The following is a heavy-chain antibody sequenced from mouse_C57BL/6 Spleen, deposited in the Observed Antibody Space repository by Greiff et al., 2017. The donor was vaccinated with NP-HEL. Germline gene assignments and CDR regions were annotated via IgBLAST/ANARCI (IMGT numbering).Heavy chain of an antibody. V-gene: IGHV1-82*01. CDR3: ACSYYGYDGVAY. J-gene: IGHJ3*01. CDR2: IYPGDGDT. Sequence: QVQLQQSGPELVKPGASVKISCKASGYAFSSSWMNWVKQRPGKGLEWIGRIYPGDGDTHYNGKFKGKATLTADKSSSTAYMQLSSLTSEDSAVYFCACSYYGYDGVAYWGQGTLVTVSA. CDR1: GYAFSSSW. D-gene: IGHD2-9*01.